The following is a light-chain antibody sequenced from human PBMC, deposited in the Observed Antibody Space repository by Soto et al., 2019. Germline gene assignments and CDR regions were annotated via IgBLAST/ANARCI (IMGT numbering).Light chain of an antibody. Sequence: EIVLTQFPGTLSLSPGERATLSCRASQSVGSNYLAWYQQRPGQPPNLLIFGASQRAPDIPDRFSGSGSGKDFTLNISRLEPEEFAVYYCQQYVSSIQTFGQGTKVEIK. CDR1: QSVGSNY. V-gene: IGKV3-20*01. J-gene: IGKJ1*01. CDR2: GAS. CDR3: QQYVSSIQT.